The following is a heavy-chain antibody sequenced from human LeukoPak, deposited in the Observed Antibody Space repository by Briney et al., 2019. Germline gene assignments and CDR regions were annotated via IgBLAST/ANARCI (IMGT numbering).Heavy chain of an antibody. D-gene: IGHD1-26*01. J-gene: IGHJ3*02. CDR1: GFTVSSNY. CDR3: ARGGSYLSAFDI. Sequence: GGSLRLSCAASGFTVSSNYMSWVRQAPGKGLEWVSIIYSGGSTFYANSVKGRFTISRDNSKNTLYLQMNSLRAEDTAVYYCARGGSYLSAFDIWGQGTMVTVSS. CDR2: IYSGGST. V-gene: IGHV3-53*01.